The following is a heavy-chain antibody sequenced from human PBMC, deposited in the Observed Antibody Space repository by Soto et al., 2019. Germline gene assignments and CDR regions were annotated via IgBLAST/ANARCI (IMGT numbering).Heavy chain of an antibody. CDR3: ARVCDGDFSFQN. CDR1: GCTFTTFH. J-gene: IGHJ4*02. CDR2: INPDTGDS. V-gene: IGHV1-2*02. Sequence: QVHLVPYGAEVMKPGASVKVSCKASGCTFTTFHLHWLRLSPGQGLDWMVWINPDTGDSAYGQKFQGRVTLTRDTLMTPADMELSSLSSDDTAIYFCARVCDGDFSFQNWGQGHPVSVSS. D-gene: IGHD4-17*01.